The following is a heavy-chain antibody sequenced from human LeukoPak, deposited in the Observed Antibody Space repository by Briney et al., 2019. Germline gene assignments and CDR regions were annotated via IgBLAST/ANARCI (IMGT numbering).Heavy chain of an antibody. D-gene: IGHD3-16*01. J-gene: IGHJ5*02. V-gene: IGHV4-38-2*02. CDR2: IYHSGST. CDR1: GYYISSGYY. CDR3: ARDLGETSLPNWFDP. Sequence: SETLSLTCTVSGYYISSGYYWGWIRQPPGKGLEWIGSIYHSGSTYYNPSLKSRVTISVDTSKNQFSLKLTSVTAADTAVYFCARDLGETSLPNWFDPWGQGTLVIVSS.